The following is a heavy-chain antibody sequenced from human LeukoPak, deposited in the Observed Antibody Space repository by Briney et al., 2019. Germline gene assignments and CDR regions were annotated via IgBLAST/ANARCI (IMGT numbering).Heavy chain of an antibody. D-gene: IGHD1-26*01. J-gene: IGHJ4*02. CDR1: GFTFSNAW. CDR2: IKSKTDDGTA. Sequence: GESLRLSCAVSGFTFSNAWMSWVRQAPGKGLEWVGRIKSKTDDGTADYAAPVKGRFTISRDDSKDTLYLQMNSLKTEDTAVYYCTTYNGNYYFSDYWGQGTLVTVSS. CDR3: TTYNGNYYFSDY. V-gene: IGHV3-15*01.